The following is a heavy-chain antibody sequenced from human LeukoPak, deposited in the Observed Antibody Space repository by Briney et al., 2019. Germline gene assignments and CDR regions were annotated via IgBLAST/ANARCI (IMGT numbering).Heavy chain of an antibody. V-gene: IGHV4-59*08. CDR1: GGSISSYY. D-gene: IGHD6-19*01. CDR3: ASCIAVAGLCLWFDP. J-gene: IGHJ5*02. CDR2: IYYSGST. Sequence: SETLSLTCTVSGGSISSYYWSWIRQPPGKGLEWIGYIYYSGSTNYNPSLKGRVTISVDTSKNQFSLKLSSVTAADTAVYYCASCIAVAGLCLWFDPWGQGTLVTVSS.